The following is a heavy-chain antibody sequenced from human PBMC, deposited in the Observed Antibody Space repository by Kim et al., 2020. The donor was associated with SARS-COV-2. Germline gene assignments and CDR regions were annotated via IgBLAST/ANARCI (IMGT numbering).Heavy chain of an antibody. Sequence: GGSLRLSCAASGFTFSSHYMTWVRQAPEKGLEWVANINQGGTEIFYADSVRGRFTISRDNTKNSLYLQMNSLRAEDTAVYYCARVVPPGWEVPYWGAQGTLVTVSS. CDR3: ARVVPPGWEVPYW. CDR1: GFTFSSHY. D-gene: IGHD1-26*01. V-gene: IGHV3-7*01. CDR2: INQGGTEI. J-gene: IGHJ4*02.